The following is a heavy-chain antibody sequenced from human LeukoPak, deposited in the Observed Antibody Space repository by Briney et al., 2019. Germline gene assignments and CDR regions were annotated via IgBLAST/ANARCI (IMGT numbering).Heavy chain of an antibody. CDR1: GFTFSSYS. V-gene: IGHV3-48*01. CDR3: ARIGYCSSASCRHVLDY. CDR2: ISSSSTI. Sequence: GGSLRLSCAASGFTFSSYSMNWVRQAPGKGLEWVSYISSSSTIYYADSVKGRFTISRDNAKNSLYLQVNSLRAEDTAVYYCARIGYCSSASCRHVLDYWGQGTLVTVSS. J-gene: IGHJ4*02. D-gene: IGHD2-2*01.